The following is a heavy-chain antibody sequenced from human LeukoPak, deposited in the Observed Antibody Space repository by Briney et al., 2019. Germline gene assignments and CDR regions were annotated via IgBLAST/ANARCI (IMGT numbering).Heavy chain of an antibody. V-gene: IGHV4-59*12. Sequence: PSETLSLTCTVSGGSISSYYGSWIRQPPGKGLEWIGYIYYSGSTNYNPSLKSRVTISVDTSKNQFSLKLSSVTAADTAVYYCARDKGPYWYFDLWGRGTLVTVSS. CDR1: GGSISSYY. J-gene: IGHJ2*01. CDR3: ARDKGPYWYFDL. CDR2: IYYSGST.